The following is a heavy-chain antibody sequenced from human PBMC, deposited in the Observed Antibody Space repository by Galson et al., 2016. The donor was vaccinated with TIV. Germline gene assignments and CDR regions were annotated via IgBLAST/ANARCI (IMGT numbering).Heavy chain of an antibody. CDR3: ARRGADDFWNDYYLGYFDY. J-gene: IGHJ4*02. V-gene: IGHV1-69*06. D-gene: IGHD3-3*01. Sequence: SVKVSCKGSGVTFSTHSITWVRQAPGQGLEWMGGILPMFGTTNYAQKFQGRITITADKSTSTAYMELSSLRSEDTAFYYCARRGADDFWNDYYLGYFDYWGQGTLVAVSS. CDR1: GVTFSTHS. CDR2: ILPMFGTT.